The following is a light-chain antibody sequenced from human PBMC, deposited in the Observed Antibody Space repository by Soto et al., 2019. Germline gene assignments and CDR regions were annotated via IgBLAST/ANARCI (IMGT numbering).Light chain of an antibody. J-gene: IGLJ1*01. CDR1: GSDVRTYNL. CDR3: ISYTGSSTSYV. CDR2: EAS. Sequence: QSALTQPASVSGSPGQSITISCTVTGSDVRTYNLVSWYQQHPGKVPKLIIYEASKRPSGVSDRFSGSQPGNTASLTVSGLQAEDEADYYCISYTGSSTSYVFGSGTKVTVL. V-gene: IGLV2-14*02.